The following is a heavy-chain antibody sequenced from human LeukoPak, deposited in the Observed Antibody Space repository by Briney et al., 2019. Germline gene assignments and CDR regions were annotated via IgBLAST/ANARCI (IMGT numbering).Heavy chain of an antibody. CDR1: GFAVSSNY. D-gene: IGHD6-6*01. CDR3: ARAHRAARLGFDP. V-gene: IGHV3-53*04. J-gene: IGHJ5*02. CDR2: IYSGGST. Sequence: GGSLRLSCAASGFAVSSNYMSWVRQAPGKGLEWVSVIYSGGSTYYADSVKGRFTISRHNSKNTLYLQMNSLRAEDTAVYYCARAHRAARLGFDPWGQGTLVTVSS.